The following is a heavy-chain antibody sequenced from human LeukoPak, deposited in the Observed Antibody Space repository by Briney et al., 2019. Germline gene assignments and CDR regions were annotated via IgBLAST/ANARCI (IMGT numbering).Heavy chain of an antibody. CDR1: GFTFSSYS. V-gene: IGHV3-21*01. J-gene: IGHJ4*02. Sequence: PGGSLRLSCSASGFTFSSYSMNWVRQPPGKGLEWVSSISSSSSYIYYAASVKGRFTISRDNANNSLYLQMNSLRAEDTAVYYCARDRGYYDSSGYTPIDYWGQGTLVTVSS. CDR3: ARDRGYYDSSGYTPIDY. D-gene: IGHD3-22*01. CDR2: ISSSSSYI.